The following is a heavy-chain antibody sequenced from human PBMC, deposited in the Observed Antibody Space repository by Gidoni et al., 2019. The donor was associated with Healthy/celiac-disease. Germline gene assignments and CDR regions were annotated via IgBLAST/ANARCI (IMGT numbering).Heavy chain of an antibody. CDR3: ARVSDGPVNPPGAWFDP. J-gene: IGHJ5*02. CDR2: IYYSGST. CDR1: GGSISRYY. V-gene: IGHV4-59*01. D-gene: IGHD2-8*01. Sequence: QVQLQESGPGLVKPSETLSLTCTVSGGSISRYYWSWIRQPPGKGLEWIGYIYYSGSTNYNPSLKSRVTISVDTSKNQFSLKLSSVTAADTAVYYCARVSDGPVNPPGAWFDPWGQGTLVTVSS.